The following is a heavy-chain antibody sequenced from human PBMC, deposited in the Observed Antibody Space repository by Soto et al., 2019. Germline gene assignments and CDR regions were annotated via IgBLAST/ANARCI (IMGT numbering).Heavy chain of an antibody. V-gene: IGHV4-59*01. CDR3: VRSNYFDY. J-gene: IGHJ4*02. CDR2: IYYSGTT. Sequence: SETLSLTCTVSGGSISSYYWGWIRQPPGKGLEWIGFIYYSGTTDYNPSLKSRVTISVDTSKNQFSLKLGSVTAADTAVYYCVRSNYFDYWGQGTLVTVSS. CDR1: GGSISSYY.